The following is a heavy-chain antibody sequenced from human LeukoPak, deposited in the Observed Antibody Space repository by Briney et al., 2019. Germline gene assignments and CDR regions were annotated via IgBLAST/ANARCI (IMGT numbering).Heavy chain of an antibody. D-gene: IGHD4-17*01. J-gene: IGHJ4*02. CDR1: GYTFTGYY. CDR2: INPNSGGT. CDR3: AREGYGDYEGGVLDY. V-gene: IGHV1-2*06. Sequence: WASVKVSXKASGYTFTGYYMHWVRQAPGQGLEWMGRINPNSGGTNYAQKFQGRVTMTRDTSISTAYMELSRLRSDDTAVYYCAREGYGDYEGGVLDYWGQGTLVTVSS.